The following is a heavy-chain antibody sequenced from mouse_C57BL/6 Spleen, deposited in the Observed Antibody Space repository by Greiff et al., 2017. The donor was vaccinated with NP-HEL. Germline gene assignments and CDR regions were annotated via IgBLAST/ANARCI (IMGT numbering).Heavy chain of an antibody. Sequence: QVQLQQSGPELVKPGASVKISCKASGYSFTSYYIHWVKQRPGQGLEWIGWIYPGSGNTKYNEKFKGKATLTADTSSSTAYMQLSSLTAEDSAVYYGAREYDDLLAYWGQGTLVTVSA. J-gene: IGHJ3*01. D-gene: IGHD2-14*01. V-gene: IGHV1-66*01. CDR3: AREYDDLLAY. CDR2: IYPGSGNT. CDR1: GYSFTSYY.